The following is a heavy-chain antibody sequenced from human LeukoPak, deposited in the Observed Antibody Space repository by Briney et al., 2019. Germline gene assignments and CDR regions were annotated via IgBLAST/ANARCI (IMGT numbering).Heavy chain of an antibody. J-gene: IGHJ4*02. Sequence: PGGSLRLSCSASGFTFSSYAMGWVRQALGKGLEWVSSIDYSGGASYSADSGKGRFTISRDNSKNTLYLQMNSLRAEDTALYSCAKISTVSSNFDYWGQGTLVTVSS. V-gene: IGHV3-23*01. CDR3: AKISTVSSNFDY. CDR2: IDYSGGAS. CDR1: GFTFSSYA. D-gene: IGHD4-17*01.